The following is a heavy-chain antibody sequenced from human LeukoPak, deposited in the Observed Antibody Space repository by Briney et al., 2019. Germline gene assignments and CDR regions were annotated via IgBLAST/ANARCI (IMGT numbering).Heavy chain of an antibody. Sequence: SETLSLTCTVSGGSISSVAYYWGWIRQPPGKGLEWIATIHNTGSTYYNPSLRSRITISIDASRNQISLELNSVTAADTAIYYCAKSHLGVPHDYWGQGTLVTVSS. J-gene: IGHJ4*02. V-gene: IGHV4-39*01. CDR1: GGSISSVAYY. CDR2: IHNTGST. D-gene: IGHD3-3*01. CDR3: AKSHLGVPHDY.